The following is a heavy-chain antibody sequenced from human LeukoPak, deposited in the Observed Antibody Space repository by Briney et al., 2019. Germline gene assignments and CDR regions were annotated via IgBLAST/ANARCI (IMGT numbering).Heavy chain of an antibody. V-gene: IGHV3-30*03. CDR1: GFTFSSYG. D-gene: IGHD4-17*01. CDR2: ISYDGSNK. CDR3: ATDQGGDYGFNY. J-gene: IGHJ4*02. Sequence: PGGSLRLSCAAAGFTFSSYGMHWVRQAPGKGLEWVAVISYDGSNKYYADSVKGRFTISRDNSKNTLYLQMNSLRAEDTAVYYCATDQGGDYGFNYWGQGTLVTVSS.